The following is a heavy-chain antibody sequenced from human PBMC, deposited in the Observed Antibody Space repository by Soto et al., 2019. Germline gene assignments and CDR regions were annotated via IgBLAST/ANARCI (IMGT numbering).Heavy chain of an antibody. J-gene: IGHJ6*03. V-gene: IGHV1-3*01. CDR3: ARGIVVAPYYYYYYMDV. D-gene: IGHD2-2*01. Sequence: GASVKVSCKASGYTFTSYAMHWVRQAPGQRLEWMGWINAGNGNTKYSQKFQGRVTITRDTSASTAYMELSSLRSEDTAVYYCARGIVVAPYYYYYYMDVWGKGTTVTVSS. CDR1: GYTFTSYA. CDR2: INAGNGNT.